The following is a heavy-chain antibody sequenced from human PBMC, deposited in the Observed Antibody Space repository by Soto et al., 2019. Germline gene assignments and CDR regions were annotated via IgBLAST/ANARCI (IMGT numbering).Heavy chain of an antibody. CDR3: ARDRRYYYDSSGLGMDV. V-gene: IGHV1-69*13. J-gene: IGHJ6*02. Sequence: SVKVSCKASGGTFSSYTISWVRQAPGQGLEWMGRIIPIFGIANYAQKFQGRVTITADESTSTAYMELRSLRSEDTSVYYCARDRRYYYDSSGLGMDVWGQGTTVTVSS. CDR2: IIPIFGIA. CDR1: GGTFSSYT. D-gene: IGHD3-22*01.